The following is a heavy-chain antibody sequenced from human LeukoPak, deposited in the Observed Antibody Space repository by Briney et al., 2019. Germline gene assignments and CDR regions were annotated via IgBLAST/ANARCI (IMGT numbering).Heavy chain of an antibody. CDR2: ISAYNGNT. CDR3: ARVVMVRGVRGAFDI. D-gene: IGHD3-10*01. CDR1: GYTFTSYG. Sequence: ASVKVSCKASGYTFTSYGISWVRQAPGQGLEWMGWISAYNGNTNYAQKLQGRVTMTTDTSTSTAYMELRSLRSDDTAVYYCARVVMVRGVRGAFDIWGQGTMVTVSS. J-gene: IGHJ3*02. V-gene: IGHV1-18*01.